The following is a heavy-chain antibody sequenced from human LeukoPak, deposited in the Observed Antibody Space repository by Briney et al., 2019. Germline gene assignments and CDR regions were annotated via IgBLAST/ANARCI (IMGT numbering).Heavy chain of an antibody. J-gene: IGHJ4*02. V-gene: IGHV1-24*01. D-gene: IGHD3-22*01. CDR1: GYTLTELS. CDR2: FDPEDGET. CDR3: ATDGPYYYYDSSGYRGGFDY. Sequence: ASVKVSCKVSGYTLTELSMHWVRQAPGKGLERMGGFDPEDGETIYAQKFQGRVTMTEDTSTDTAYMELSSLRSEDTAVYYCATDGPYYYYDSSGYRGGFDYWGQGTLVTVSS.